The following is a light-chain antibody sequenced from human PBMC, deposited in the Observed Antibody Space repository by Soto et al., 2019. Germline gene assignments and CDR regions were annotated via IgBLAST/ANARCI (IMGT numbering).Light chain of an antibody. CDR1: QSVSSY. Sequence: EIVLTQSPATLSLSPWERATLSCRASQSVSSYLAWYQQKPGQAPRLLIYDASNRATGIPARFSGSGSWTDFTLTISSLEPEDFEVYYCQQRSNWPPRSTCGQGTKVEIK. J-gene: IGKJ1*01. V-gene: IGKV3-11*01. CDR2: DAS. CDR3: QQRSNWPPRST.